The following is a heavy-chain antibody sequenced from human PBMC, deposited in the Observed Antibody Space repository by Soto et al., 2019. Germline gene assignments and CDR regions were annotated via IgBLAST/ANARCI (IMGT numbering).Heavy chain of an antibody. V-gene: IGHV1-2*02. Sequence: VELVQSGAEVEKPGAAVRISCKTSGYTFTAYDNHWVRQAPGQGLEWMGWVNPNSGVANYAQNLQGRGTMTRDTSISTVYMELTKMRSEDTTIYYCARQGSGSEYPQYFYYGMDVWGQGTTAAASS. D-gene: IGHD5-12*01. CDR2: VNPNSGVA. J-gene: IGHJ6*02. CDR1: GYTFTAYD. CDR3: ARQGSGSEYPQYFYYGMDV.